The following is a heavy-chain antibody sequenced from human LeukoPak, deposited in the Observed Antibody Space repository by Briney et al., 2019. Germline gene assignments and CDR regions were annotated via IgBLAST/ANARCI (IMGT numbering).Heavy chain of an antibody. J-gene: IGHJ5*02. CDR3: ARTTGYYDSSGYFRWFDP. D-gene: IGHD3-22*01. Sequence: ASVKVSCKASGGTFSSYAISWVRQAPGQGLEWMGGIIPIFGTANYAQKFQGRVTMTTDTSTSTAYMELRSLRSDDTAVYYCARTTGYYDSSGYFRWFDPWGQGTLVTVSS. V-gene: IGHV1-69*05. CDR1: GGTFSSYA. CDR2: IIPIFGTA.